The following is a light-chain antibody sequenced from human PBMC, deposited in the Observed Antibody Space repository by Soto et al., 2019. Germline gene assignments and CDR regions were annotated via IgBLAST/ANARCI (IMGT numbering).Light chain of an antibody. CDR1: SSDIGHYDY. V-gene: IGLV2-14*01. CDR3: SSYTTIKTVV. CDR2: EVS. J-gene: IGLJ2*01. Sequence: QSALTQPASVSGSPGQSITISCTGTSSDIGHYDYVSWYQQHPGKAPKLIIFEVSNRPSGISDRFSGFKSANTAYLTISGVQPEDEADYHCSSYTTIKTVVFGGGTKLTVL.